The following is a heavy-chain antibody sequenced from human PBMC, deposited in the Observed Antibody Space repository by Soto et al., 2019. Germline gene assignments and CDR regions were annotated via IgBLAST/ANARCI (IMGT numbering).Heavy chain of an antibody. D-gene: IGHD4-17*01. J-gene: IGHJ6*02. CDR2: IKSKTDGGTT. Sequence: GSLRLSCAASGFTFSNAWMSWVRQAPGKGLEWVGRIKSKTDGGTTDYAAPVKGRFTISRDDSKNTLYLQMNSLKTEDTAVYYCTTMATVTTRGPYYYYGMDVWGQGTTVTVSS. CDR3: TTMATVTTRGPYYYYGMDV. CDR1: GFTFSNAW. V-gene: IGHV3-15*01.